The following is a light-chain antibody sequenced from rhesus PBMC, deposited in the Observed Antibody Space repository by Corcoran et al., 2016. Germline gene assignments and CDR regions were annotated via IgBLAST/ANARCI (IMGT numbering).Light chain of an antibody. CDR3: MQGTHWPT. J-gene: IGKJ4*01. V-gene: IGKV2-58*03. Sequence: DVVMTQSPLSLPVTPGQPASISCRSSQSLLHSNGNTYLSWFLQKPGQPPRRLIYKVSNRDFGVPDRCSGRGAGTDFTLKISRVEAEDVGVYYCMQGTHWPTFGGGTKVEIK. CDR1: QSLLHSNGNTY. CDR2: KVS.